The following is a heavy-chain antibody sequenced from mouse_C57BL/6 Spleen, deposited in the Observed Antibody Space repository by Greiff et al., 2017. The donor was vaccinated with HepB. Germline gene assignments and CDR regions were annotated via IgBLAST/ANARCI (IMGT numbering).Heavy chain of an antibody. Sequence: EVKLVDSGGGLVQSGRSLRLSCATSGFTFSDFYMEWVRQAPGKGLEWIAASRNKANDYTTEYSASVKGRFIVSRDTSQSILYLQMNALRAEDTAIYYCARDAELGVYWYFDVWGTGTTVTVSS. CDR1: GFTFSDFY. J-gene: IGHJ1*03. CDR2: SRNKANDYTT. D-gene: IGHD4-1*01. V-gene: IGHV7-1*01. CDR3: ARDAELGVYWYFDV.